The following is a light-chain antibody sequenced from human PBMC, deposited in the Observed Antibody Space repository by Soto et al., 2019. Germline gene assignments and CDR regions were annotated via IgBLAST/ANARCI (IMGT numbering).Light chain of an antibody. V-gene: IGKV3-15*01. J-gene: IGKJ2*01. Sequence: EIVMTQSPATLSVSLGDRATLSCRASQSVTTYLAWYQQKPGQAPRLPIYGASTRATGIPARFSGSGSETDFTLTISSLQSEDFAFYYCQQYNSWPPSYTFGQGTKLEIK. CDR3: QQYNSWPPSYT. CDR1: QSVTTY. CDR2: GAS.